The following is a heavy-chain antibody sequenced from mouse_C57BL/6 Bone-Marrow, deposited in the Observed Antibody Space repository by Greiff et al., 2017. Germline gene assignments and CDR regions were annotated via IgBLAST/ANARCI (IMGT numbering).Heavy chain of an antibody. Sequence: VQLQQPGAELVRPGSSVKLSCKASGYTFTTYWMHWVKQRPIPGLEWIGHIDPSSSETHYHQTSTDKATLTVDKSSSTADMENSSLTSEDTAVYYCARTGGYCWYFDVWGTGTTVTVSS. CDR3: ARTGGYCWYFDV. CDR2: IDPSSSET. D-gene: IGHD1-1*02. J-gene: IGHJ1*03. V-gene: IGHV1-52*01. CDR1: GYTFTTYW.